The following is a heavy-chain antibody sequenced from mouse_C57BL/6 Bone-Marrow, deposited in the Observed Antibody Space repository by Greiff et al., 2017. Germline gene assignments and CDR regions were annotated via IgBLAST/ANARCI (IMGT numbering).Heavy chain of an antibody. CDR2: IDPNSGGT. D-gene: IGHD2-13*01. CDR1: GYTFTSYW. Sequence: QVQLQQSGAELVKPGASVKLSCKASGYTFTSYWMYWVKQRPGRGLEWIGWIDPNSGGTKYNEKFKSKATLTVDKPSSTVYLQLSSLTSEDSAVYYCAIYDDYCYWYFDVWGTGTTVTVSS. J-gene: IGHJ1*03. CDR3: AIYDDYCYWYFDV. V-gene: IGHV1-72*01.